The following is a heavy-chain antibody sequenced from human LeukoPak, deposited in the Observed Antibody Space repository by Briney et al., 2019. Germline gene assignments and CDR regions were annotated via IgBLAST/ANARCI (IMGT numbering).Heavy chain of an antibody. CDR3: ARSNSSSWYPPYWYFDL. Sequence: GGSLRLSCAASGFTFSSYAMHWVRQAPGKGLEYVSAISSNGGSTYYANSVKGRFTISRNNSKNTLYLQMGSLRAEDMAVYYCARSNSSSWYPPYWYFDLWGRGTLVTVSS. V-gene: IGHV3-64*01. D-gene: IGHD6-13*01. J-gene: IGHJ2*01. CDR2: ISSNGGST. CDR1: GFTFSSYA.